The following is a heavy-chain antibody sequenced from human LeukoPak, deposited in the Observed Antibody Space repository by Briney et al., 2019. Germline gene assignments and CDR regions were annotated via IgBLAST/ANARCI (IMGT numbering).Heavy chain of an antibody. Sequence: GASVKVSCKASGYTFSDYYIHWVRQAPGQGLEWVGWMNPNSGDTGYAQKFQGRLTMTRDTSISTAYMELSSLRSEDTAVYYCARGFAAYDTSDYAFSYYWGQGTLVTVSS. D-gene: IGHD3-22*01. CDR2: MNPNSGDT. CDR1: GYTFSDYY. CDR3: ARGFAAYDTSDYAFSYY. V-gene: IGHV1-8*02. J-gene: IGHJ4*02.